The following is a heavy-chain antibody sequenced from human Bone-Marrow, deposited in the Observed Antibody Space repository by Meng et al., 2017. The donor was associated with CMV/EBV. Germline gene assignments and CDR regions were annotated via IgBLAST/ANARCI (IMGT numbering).Heavy chain of an antibody. Sequence: SETLSLTCTVSGGSISSYYWSWIRQPPGKGLEWIGYIYYSGSTNYNPSLKSRVTISVDTSKNQFSLMLSSVTAADTAVYYCARARSLVPAAIPHHYYYGMDVWGEGTTVTVSS. CDR1: GGSISSYY. J-gene: IGHJ6*04. CDR3: ARARSLVPAAIPHHYYYGMDV. CDR2: IYYSGST. D-gene: IGHD2-2*02. V-gene: IGHV4-59*01.